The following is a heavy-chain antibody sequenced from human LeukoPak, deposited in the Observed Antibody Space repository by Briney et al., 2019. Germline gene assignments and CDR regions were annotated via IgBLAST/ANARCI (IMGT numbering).Heavy chain of an antibody. CDR2: IKQDGSEK. D-gene: IGHD3-10*01. J-gene: IGHJ6*03. CDR3: ARDRALVSMVRGVMGYFYYYMDV. Sequence: GGSLRLSCAASGFTFSSYWMSWVRQAPGKGLEWVANIKQDGSEKYYVDSVKGRFTISRDNAKNSLYLQMNSLRAEDTAVYYCARDRALVSMVRGVMGYFYYYMDVWGKGTTVAISS. CDR1: GFTFSSYW. V-gene: IGHV3-7*01.